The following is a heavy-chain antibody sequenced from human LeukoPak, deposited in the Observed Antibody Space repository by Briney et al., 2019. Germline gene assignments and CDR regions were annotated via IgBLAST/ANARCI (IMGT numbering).Heavy chain of an antibody. CDR2: IYPGDSVT. Sequence: GESLKISCKGSGYSFTTYWSGWVRQMPGKGLGWMGIIYPGDSVTRYRPSFQCQVTISADKSISNAYLQWSSMEASDTAMYYCARLPGYCTSASCSYYFDDWGQGTLVTVSS. J-gene: IGHJ4*02. CDR1: GYSFTTYW. V-gene: IGHV5-51*01. CDR3: ARLPGYCTSASCSYYFDD. D-gene: IGHD2-2*01.